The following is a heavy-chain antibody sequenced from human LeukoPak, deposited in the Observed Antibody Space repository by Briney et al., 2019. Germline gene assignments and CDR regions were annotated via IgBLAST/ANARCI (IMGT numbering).Heavy chain of an antibody. V-gene: IGHV3-21*01. J-gene: IGHJ3*02. CDR3: ARDFCTNGVCAHDAFDI. Sequence: GGSPRLSCAASGFTFSSYSMNWVRQAPGKGLEWVSSISSSSSYIYYADSVKGRFTISRDNAKNSLYLQMNSLRAEDTAVYYCARDFCTNGVCAHDAFDIWGQGTMVTVSS. D-gene: IGHD2-8*01. CDR1: GFTFSSYS. CDR2: ISSSSSYI.